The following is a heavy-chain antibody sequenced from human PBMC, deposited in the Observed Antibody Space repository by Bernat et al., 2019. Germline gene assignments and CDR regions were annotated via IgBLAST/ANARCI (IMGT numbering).Heavy chain of an antibody. CDR3: ARSPGTGTVDY. J-gene: IGHJ4*02. D-gene: IGHD1-1*01. V-gene: IGHV3-7*04. Sequence: EVQLVESGGGLVQPGGSLRLSCSASGFTFSMYWMSWVRQAPGKGLEWVANINQDGGENYSVDSVMGRFTISRDNAKNSLYLQMSSLRVEETAVYYCARSPGTGTVDYWGQGTLVTVSS. CDR2: INQDGGEN. CDR1: GFTFSMYW.